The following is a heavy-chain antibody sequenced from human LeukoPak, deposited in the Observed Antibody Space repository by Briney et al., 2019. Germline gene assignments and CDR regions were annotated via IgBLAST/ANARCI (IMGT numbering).Heavy chain of an antibody. CDR2: IYSGGST. D-gene: IGHD3-22*01. V-gene: IGHV3-53*01. J-gene: IGHJ4*02. CDR3: ARDRAGQYYDSSGYYDY. CDR1: GFTVSSNY. Sequence: PGGSLRLSCAASGFTVSSNYMSWVRQAPGEGLEWVSVIYSGGSTYYADSVKGRFTISRDNSKNTLYLQMNSLRAEDTAVYYCARDRAGQYYDSSGYYDYWGQGTLVTVSS.